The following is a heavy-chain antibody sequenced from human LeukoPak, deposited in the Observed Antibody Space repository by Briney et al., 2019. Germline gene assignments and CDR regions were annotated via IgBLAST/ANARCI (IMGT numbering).Heavy chain of an antibody. Sequence: ASVKVSCKASGYTFSTYDINWVRQATGQGLEWMGWMNPKSGGTAYAPKFQGRVTMTRNTSIDTAYMELSTLRSEDTAIYYCARVFGGHEIGFWGQGTQVTVSS. CDR1: GYTFSTYD. J-gene: IGHJ4*02. V-gene: IGHV1-8*01. CDR2: MNPKSGGT. CDR3: ARVFGGHEIGF. D-gene: IGHD5-12*01.